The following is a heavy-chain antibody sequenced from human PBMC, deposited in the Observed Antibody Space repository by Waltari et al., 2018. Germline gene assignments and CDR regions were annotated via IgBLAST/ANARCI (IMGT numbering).Heavy chain of an antibody. V-gene: IGHV3-30*02. CDR2: IRYGASQI. Sequence: QVQLVESGGGVVQPGGSLRLSCAASGFTFHLYGMNWVRQAPGKGLEWVSFIRYGASQIYYVDSVKGRFTIARDNSKNTLFLHMNSLRGDDTAVYYCARSPLGEHWLGFDYWGQGAQVTGSS. J-gene: IGHJ4*02. CDR1: GFTFHLYG. D-gene: IGHD3-16*01. CDR3: ARSPLGEHWLGFDY.